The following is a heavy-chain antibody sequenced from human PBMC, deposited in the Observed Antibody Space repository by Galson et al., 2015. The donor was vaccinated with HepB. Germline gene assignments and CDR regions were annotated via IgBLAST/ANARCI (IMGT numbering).Heavy chain of an antibody. V-gene: IGHV3-23*01. Sequence: SLRLSCAASGFTFSSYAMSWVRQAPGKGLEWVSAISGSGGSTYYADSVKGRFTISRDNSKNTLYLQMNSLRAEDTAVYNCAKDHRVGRITMVRGVTLDYWGQGTLVTVSS. D-gene: IGHD3-10*01. J-gene: IGHJ4*02. CDR1: GFTFSSYA. CDR2: ISGSGGST. CDR3: AKDHRVGRITMVRGVTLDY.